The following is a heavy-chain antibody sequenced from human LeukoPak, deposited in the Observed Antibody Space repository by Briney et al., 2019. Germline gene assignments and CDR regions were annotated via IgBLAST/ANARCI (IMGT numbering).Heavy chain of an antibody. J-gene: IGHJ6*02. CDR1: GGTFSSYA. CDR2: IIPILGLA. V-gene: IGHV1-69*04. Sequence: ASVKVSCKASGGTFSSYAISWVRQAPGQGLEWMGRIIPILGLANYAQKFQGRVTITADKSTSTAYMELSSLRSEDTAVYYCARDNEAYCSGGSCSGGLDVWGQGTTVTVSS. CDR3: ARDNEAYCSGGSCSGGLDV. D-gene: IGHD2-15*01.